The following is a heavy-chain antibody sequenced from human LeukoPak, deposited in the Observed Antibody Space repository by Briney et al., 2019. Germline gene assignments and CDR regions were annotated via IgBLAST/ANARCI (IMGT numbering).Heavy chain of an antibody. CDR3: ARQAVIIPTGMEGPWFDP. V-gene: IGHV4-59*08. CDR1: GVSIKNYY. J-gene: IGHJ5*02. Sequence: PSETLSLTCTVSGVSIKNYYWSWIRQPPGKGLEWIANIYYAGSSNYNPSLKSRASVSIDASRNHLSLKLTSVTAADTAIYYCARQAVIIPTGMEGPWFDPWGQGTLVAVSS. D-gene: IGHD2/OR15-2a*01. CDR2: IYYAGSS.